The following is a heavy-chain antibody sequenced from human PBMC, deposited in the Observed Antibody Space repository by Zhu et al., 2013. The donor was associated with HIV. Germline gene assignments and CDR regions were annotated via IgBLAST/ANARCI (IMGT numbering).Heavy chain of an antibody. CDR2: IIPIFGTA. D-gene: IGHD3-9*01. CDR1: GGAFSSYA. J-gene: IGHJ5*02. CDR3: ARDCDDDILIGLNWFDP. Sequence: QVQLVQSGAEVKKPGSSVKVSCKASGGAFSSYAISWVRQAPGQGLEWMGGIIPIFGTANYAQKFQGRVTITXDESTSTAYMELSSLRSEDTAVYYCARDCDDDILIGLNWFDPWGQGTLVTVSS. V-gene: IGHV1-69*01.